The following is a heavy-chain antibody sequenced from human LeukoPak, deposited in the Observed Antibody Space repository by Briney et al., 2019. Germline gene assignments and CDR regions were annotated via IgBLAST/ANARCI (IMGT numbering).Heavy chain of an antibody. CDR3: ARLARYSSSWYGGNWFDP. V-gene: IGHV4-59*12. CDR1: GGSISSYY. J-gene: IGHJ5*02. D-gene: IGHD6-13*01. Sequence: SETLSLTCTVSGGSISSYYWSWIRQPPGKGLEWIGYIYYSGSTNYNPSLKSRVTISVDTSKNQFSLKLSSVTAADTAVYYCARLARYSSSWYGGNWFDPWGQGTLVTVSS. CDR2: IYYSGST.